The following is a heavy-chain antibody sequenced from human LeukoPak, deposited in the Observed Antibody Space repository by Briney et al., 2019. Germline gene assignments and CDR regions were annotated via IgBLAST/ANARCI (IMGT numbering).Heavy chain of an antibody. CDR1: GFTFSNYW. CDR3: ARGVY. CDR2: IKQDGSDK. J-gene: IGHJ4*02. V-gene: IGHV3-7*04. Sequence: PGGSLRLSCAASGFTFSNYWMSWVRQAPGKGLEWVANIKQDGSDKYYVDPVKGRFTISRDNAKNSLFLQMNSLRVEDTAVYYCARGVYWGQGTLVTVS.